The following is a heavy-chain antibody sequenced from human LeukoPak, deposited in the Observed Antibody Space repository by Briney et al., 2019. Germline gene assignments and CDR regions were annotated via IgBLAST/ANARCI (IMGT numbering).Heavy chain of an antibody. CDR3: ARDRRYFDWLLSIRDAFDI. Sequence: ASVKASCKASGYTFTTYGISWVRQAPGQGLEWMGWISVYNGNTNYAQKVQGRVTMTTDTSTNTAYMELRSLRSDDTAVYYCARDRRYFDWLLSIRDAFDIWGQGTMVTVSS. D-gene: IGHD3-9*01. CDR1: GYTFTTYG. CDR2: ISVYNGNT. V-gene: IGHV1-18*01. J-gene: IGHJ3*02.